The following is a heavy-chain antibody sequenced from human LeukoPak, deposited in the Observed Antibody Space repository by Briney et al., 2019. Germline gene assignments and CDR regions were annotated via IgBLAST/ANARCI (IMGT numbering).Heavy chain of an antibody. V-gene: IGHV4-39*01. D-gene: IGHD1-26*01. Sequence: SETLSLTCTVSGGSISSSSYYWGWIRQPPGKGLEWIGSIYYSGSTYYNPSLKSRVTISVDTSKNKFSLKLNSVTAADTAVYYCARPAYRGSYYDAFDIWGQGAMVTVSS. CDR1: GGSISSSSYY. J-gene: IGHJ3*02. CDR2: IYYSGST. CDR3: ARPAYRGSYYDAFDI.